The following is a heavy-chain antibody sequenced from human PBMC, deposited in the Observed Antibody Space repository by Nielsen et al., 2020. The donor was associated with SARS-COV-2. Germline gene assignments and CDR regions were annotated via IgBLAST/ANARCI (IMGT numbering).Heavy chain of an antibody. V-gene: IGHV3-NL1*01. D-gene: IGHD2-2*01. CDR3: AREADCSSTSCYRAFGPGYGMDV. Sequence: WIRQPPGKGLEWVSVIYSGGSSTYYADSVKGRFTISRDNAKNSLYLQMNSLRAEDTAVYYCAREADCSSTSCYRAFGPGYGMDVWGQGTTVTVSS. CDR2: IYSGGSST. J-gene: IGHJ6*02.